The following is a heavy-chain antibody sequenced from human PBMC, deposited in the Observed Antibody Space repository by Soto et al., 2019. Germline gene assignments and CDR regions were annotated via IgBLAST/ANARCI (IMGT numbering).Heavy chain of an antibody. V-gene: IGHV1-69*08. CDR1: GGTFSSYT. J-gene: IGHJ5*02. CDR3: ARDNIADLRFPGGWFDP. CDR2: IIPILGIA. D-gene: IGHD3-3*01. Sequence: QVQLVQSGAEVKKPGSSVKVSCKASGGTFSSYTISWVRQAPGQGLEWMGRIIPILGIANYAQKFQGRVTITADKSTSTAYMELSSLRSEDTAVYYFARDNIADLRFPGGWFDPWGQGTLVTVSS.